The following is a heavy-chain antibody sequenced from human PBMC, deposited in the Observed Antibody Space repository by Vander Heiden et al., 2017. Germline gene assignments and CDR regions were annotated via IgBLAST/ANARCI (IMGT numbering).Heavy chain of an antibody. Sequence: ELQLLQSGAEVQKPGAAREIPCKGSGYSFTSYWIGWVRQMPGKGLEWMGIIYPGDSDTRYSPSFQGQVTISADKSISTAYLQWSSLKASDTAMYYCARPRDGYNYVLDYWGQGTLVTVSS. CDR2: IYPGDSDT. CDR3: ARPRDGYNYVLDY. CDR1: GYSFTSYW. D-gene: IGHD5-12*01. V-gene: IGHV5-51*01. J-gene: IGHJ4*02.